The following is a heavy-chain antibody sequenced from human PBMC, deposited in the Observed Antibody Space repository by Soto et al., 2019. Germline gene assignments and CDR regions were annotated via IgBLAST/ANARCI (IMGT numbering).Heavy chain of an antibody. Sequence: VGSLRLSCAASGFTSSSYSMNWVRQAPGKGLEWVSSISSSSSYIYYADSVKGRFTISRDNAKNSLYLQMNSLRAEDTAVYYCARVRGIAAAGYGMDVWGQGTTVTVSS. J-gene: IGHJ6*02. D-gene: IGHD6-13*01. CDR3: ARVRGIAAAGYGMDV. CDR1: GFTSSSYS. V-gene: IGHV3-21*01. CDR2: ISSSSSYI.